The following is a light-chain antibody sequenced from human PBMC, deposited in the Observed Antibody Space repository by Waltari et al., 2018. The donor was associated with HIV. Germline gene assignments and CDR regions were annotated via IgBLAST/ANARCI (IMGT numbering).Light chain of an antibody. J-gene: IGKJ2*01. CDR3: QQYNNWPPYT. CDR2: GAS. Sequence: EILMTQSPATLSVSPGESATLSCRTSPSVRSNVAWYQQKPGQAPRLLIYGASSRATGIPARFSGSGSGTEFTLTISSLQSEDFAVYYCQQYNNWPPYTFGQGTKLEI. CDR1: PSVRSN. V-gene: IGKV3-15*01.